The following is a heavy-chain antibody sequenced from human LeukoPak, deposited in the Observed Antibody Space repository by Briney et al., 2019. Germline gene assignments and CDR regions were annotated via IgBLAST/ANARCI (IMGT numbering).Heavy chain of an antibody. J-gene: IGHJ4*02. Sequence: GGSLRLSCTVSGFTFSSYSMNWVRQAPGKGLEWVSSISSSNYIYYADSVKGRFTISRDNAKNSLYLQMNSLRAEDTAVYYCARCKNDYGDYVFDYWGQGTLVTVSS. D-gene: IGHD4-17*01. CDR1: GFTFSSYS. CDR3: ARCKNDYGDYVFDY. CDR2: ISSSNYI. V-gene: IGHV3-21*01.